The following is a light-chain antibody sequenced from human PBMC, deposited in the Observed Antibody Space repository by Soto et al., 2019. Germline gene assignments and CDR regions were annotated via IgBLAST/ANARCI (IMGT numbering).Light chain of an antibody. CDR3: QQSSNWPPWK. Sequence: GTLSLSPGERATLSCRASQSVSSSYLAWYQQKPGQAPRLLIYDASNRATGIPARFSGSGSGTDFTLTISSLEPEDFAVYYCQQSSNWPPWKFGQGTKGDIK. J-gene: IGKJ1*01. CDR1: QSVSSSY. CDR2: DAS. V-gene: IGKV3-11*01.